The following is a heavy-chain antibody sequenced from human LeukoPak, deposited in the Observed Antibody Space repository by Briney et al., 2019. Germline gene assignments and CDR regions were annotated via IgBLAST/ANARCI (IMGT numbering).Heavy chain of an antibody. V-gene: IGHV3-7*01. CDR3: TRWARCCSGGSCYSWFDP. CDR1: GFTFSSYW. CDR2: MKLDGSEE. Sequence: PGGSLRLSCAASGFTFSSYWMSWVRQAPGKGLEWVANMKLDGSEEYYVDSVKGRFTISRDNAKNSLYLQMNSLRVDDTAVYYCTRWARCCSGGSCYSWFDPWGQGTLVTVSS. D-gene: IGHD2-15*01. J-gene: IGHJ5*02.